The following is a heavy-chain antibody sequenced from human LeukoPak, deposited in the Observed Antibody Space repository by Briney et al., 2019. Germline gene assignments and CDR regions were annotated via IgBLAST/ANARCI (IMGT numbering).Heavy chain of an antibody. J-gene: IGHJ6*03. D-gene: IGHD2-15*01. CDR3: ARSVEGYCRGGSCYYYSYYMDV. Sequence: SETLSLTCTVSGGAISSYYWSWSRQPPGHGLKPIGGIYYSGSTNSHPTPKPPIAISVDTSKNQFSLKLSSVTAADAAVYYCARSVEGYCRGGSCYYYSYYMDVWGKGTTVTVSS. CDR1: GGAISSYY. CDR2: IYYSGST. V-gene: IGHV4-59*01.